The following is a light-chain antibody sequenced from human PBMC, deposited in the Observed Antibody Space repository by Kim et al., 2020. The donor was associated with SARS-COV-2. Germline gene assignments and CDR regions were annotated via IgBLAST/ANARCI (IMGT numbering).Light chain of an antibody. Sequence: ASEGDRVTITCRTSPNINSHVNWDHQKPGRAPKLLIYAASTLQGGVPSRFSGGGSETDFTLTISSLQPEDFATYFCQQTYISPFTFGPGTKVDIK. CDR1: PNINSH. J-gene: IGKJ3*01. CDR2: AAS. V-gene: IGKV1-39*01. CDR3: QQTYISPFT.